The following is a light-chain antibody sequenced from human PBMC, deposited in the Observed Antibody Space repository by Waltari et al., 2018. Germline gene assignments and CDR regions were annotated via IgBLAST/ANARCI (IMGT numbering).Light chain of an antibody. Sequence: QSALPQPRSVSGSPGQSVTVSCTGASSLVSWFQQYPGKAPKLIIYDVFKRPSGVPDRFSASKSGNTASLTISGLQAEDEADYYCCSFAGSYSYVFGSGTKVTVL. CDR1: SSLV. CDR2: DVF. V-gene: IGLV2-11*01. J-gene: IGLJ1*01. CDR3: CSFAGSYSYV.